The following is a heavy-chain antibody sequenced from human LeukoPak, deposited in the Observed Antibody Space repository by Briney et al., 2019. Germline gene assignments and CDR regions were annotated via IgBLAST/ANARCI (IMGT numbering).Heavy chain of an antibody. V-gene: IGHV4-59*01. CDR3: ARSEVTMVRGVNWFDP. CDR2: IYYSGST. J-gene: IGHJ5*02. CDR1: GGSISSYY. Sequence: SETLSLTCTVSGGSISSYYWSWIRQPPGKGLGWIGYIYYSGSTNYNPSLKSRVTISVDTSKNQFSLKLSSVTAADTAVYYCARSEVTMVRGVNWFDPWGQGTLVTVSS. D-gene: IGHD3-10*01.